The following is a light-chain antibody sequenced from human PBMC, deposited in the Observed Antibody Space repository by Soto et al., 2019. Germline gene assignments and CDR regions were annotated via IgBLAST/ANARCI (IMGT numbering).Light chain of an antibody. V-gene: IGLV2-23*02. CDR3: CSYAGSSTVV. CDR2: EVS. J-gene: IGLJ2*01. CDR1: SSDVGSYNL. Sequence: QSALTQPASVSGSPGQSITISCTGTSSDVGSYNLVSWYQQHPGKAPKLMIYEVSKRPSGVSNRFSGSKSGNTASLTISGLQAEDEADYYCCSYAGSSTVVFGGGTNVTVL.